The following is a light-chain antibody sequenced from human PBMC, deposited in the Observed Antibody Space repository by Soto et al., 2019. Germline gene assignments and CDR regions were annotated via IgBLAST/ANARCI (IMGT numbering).Light chain of an antibody. CDR2: NNI. Sequence: QTVLTQPPSVSGAPGQRVTISCTGSSFNIGAGYDVHWYQQLPGTAPKLPIYNNINRPSGVPDRFSGSKSGTSASLAITGLQPEDEADYYCQSYDTMLSGPGVFGGGTKVTVL. CDR1: SFNIGAGYD. V-gene: IGLV1-40*01. J-gene: IGLJ2*01. CDR3: QSYDTMLSGPGV.